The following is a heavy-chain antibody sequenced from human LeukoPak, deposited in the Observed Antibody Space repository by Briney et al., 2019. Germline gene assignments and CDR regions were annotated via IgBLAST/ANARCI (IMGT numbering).Heavy chain of an antibody. V-gene: IGHV4-39*07. CDR2: IYYSGST. J-gene: IGHJ5*02. Sequence: SETLSLTCTVSGGSISSSSYYWGWIRQPPGKGLEWIGSIYYSGSTYYNPSLKSRVTISVDTSKNQFSLKLSSVTAADTDVYYCARDSLYEVGATQPWGQGTLVTVSS. CDR1: GGSISSSSYY. CDR3: ARDSLYEVGATQP. D-gene: IGHD1-26*01.